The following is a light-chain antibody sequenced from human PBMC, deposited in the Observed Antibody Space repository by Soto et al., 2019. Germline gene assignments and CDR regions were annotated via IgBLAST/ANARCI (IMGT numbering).Light chain of an antibody. V-gene: IGKV3-11*01. J-gene: IGKJ1*01. Sequence: EIALTQSPATLSLSPWERATFSCRASQSIGYYLAWYQEKPGQAPRLLIYDASIRATGIPARFSGSWSGTDFTLTINGLEPEDSAVYYCQQRGNWPPTWTFGQGTKVDIK. CDR2: DAS. CDR3: QQRGNWPPTWT. CDR1: QSIGYY.